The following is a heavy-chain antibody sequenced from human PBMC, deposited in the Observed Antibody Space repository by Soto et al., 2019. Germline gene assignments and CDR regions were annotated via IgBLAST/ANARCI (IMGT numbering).Heavy chain of an antibody. D-gene: IGHD2-2*02. CDR2: IHHSGAT. CDR3: ATRDYTASPC. Sequence: SETLSLTCAVSGASISDCDWWTWVRQPPGKGLEWIGEIHHSGATSHNSSVKSRVTISLDKSKNHLSLQLNSVTAADTAVYYCATRDYTASPCWGQGILVTVSS. V-gene: IGHV4-4*02. J-gene: IGHJ4*02. CDR1: GASISDCDW.